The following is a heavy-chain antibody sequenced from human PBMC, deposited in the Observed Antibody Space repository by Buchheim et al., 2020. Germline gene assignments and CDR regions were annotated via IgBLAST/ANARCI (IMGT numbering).Heavy chain of an antibody. Sequence: QVQLVESGGGVVQPGRSLRLSCAASGFTFSSYGMHWVRQAPGKGLEWVAVISYDGSNKYYADSVKGRFTISRDNSKNTLYLQMNSLRAEDTAVYYCAKQGPRFGVFLDVWGQGTT. J-gene: IGHJ6*02. V-gene: IGHV3-30*18. D-gene: IGHD3-10*01. CDR3: AKQGPRFGVFLDV. CDR1: GFTFSSYG. CDR2: ISYDGSNK.